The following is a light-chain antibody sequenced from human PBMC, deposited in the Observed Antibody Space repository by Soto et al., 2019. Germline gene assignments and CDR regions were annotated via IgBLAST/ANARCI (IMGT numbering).Light chain of an antibody. Sequence: DIQITQSPSALSASVGYRVTITFRSIQSISSSLNWYQQKPGKAPKLLIYAASSLQSGVPSRFSGSGSGTDFTLTISSLQPEDFATYYCQKSYSTPPVTFGGGTKVDIK. V-gene: IGKV1-39*01. CDR2: AAS. J-gene: IGKJ4*01. CDR3: QKSYSTPPVT. CDR1: QSISSS.